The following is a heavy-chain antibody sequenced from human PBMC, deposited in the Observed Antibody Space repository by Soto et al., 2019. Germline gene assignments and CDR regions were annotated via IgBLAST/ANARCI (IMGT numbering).Heavy chain of an antibody. CDR1: GFTFSSYD. J-gene: IGHJ4*02. V-gene: IGHV3-13*01. CDR3: ARGIAMVTYYFDY. Sequence: GGSLRLSCAASGFTFSSYDMHWVRQATGKGLEWVSAIGTAGDTYYPGSVKGRFTISRENAKNSLYLQMNSLRAEDTAVYYCARGIAMVTYYFDYWGQGTLVTVSS. D-gene: IGHD5-18*01. CDR2: IGTAGDT.